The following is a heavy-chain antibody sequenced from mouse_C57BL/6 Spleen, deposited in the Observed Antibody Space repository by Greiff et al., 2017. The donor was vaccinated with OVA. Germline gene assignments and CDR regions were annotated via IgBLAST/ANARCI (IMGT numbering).Heavy chain of an antibody. J-gene: IGHJ1*03. V-gene: IGHV1-61*01. Sequence: QVQLQQPGAELVRPGSSVKLSCKASGYTFTSYWMDWVKQRPGQGLEWIGNIYPSDSETHYNQKFKDKATLTVDKSSSTAYMQLSSLTSEDSAVYYCARSDYDVWYFDVWGTGTKVTVSS. CDR3: ARSDYDVWYFDV. CDR2: IYPSDSET. D-gene: IGHD2-4*01. CDR1: GYTFTSYW.